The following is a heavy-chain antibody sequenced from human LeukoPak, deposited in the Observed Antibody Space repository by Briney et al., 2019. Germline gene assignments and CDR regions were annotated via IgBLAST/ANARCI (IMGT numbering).Heavy chain of an antibody. V-gene: IGHV4-39*07. CDR2: IYYSGST. Sequence: GSLRLSCAASGFTFSSYWMSWIRQPPGKGLEWIGSIYYSGSTYYNPSLKSRVTISVDTSKNQFSLKLSSVTATDTAVYYCARVTVRLSDDAFDIWGQGTMVTVSS. J-gene: IGHJ3*02. D-gene: IGHD6-25*01. CDR3: ARVTVRLSDDAFDI. CDR1: GFTFSSYW.